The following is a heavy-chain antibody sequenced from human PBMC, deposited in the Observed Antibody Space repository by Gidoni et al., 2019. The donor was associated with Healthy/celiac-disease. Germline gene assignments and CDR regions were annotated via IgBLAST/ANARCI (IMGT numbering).Heavy chain of an antibody. Sequence: EVQLEESGGGRVKPGGSRRLSFAASGFTFSSYSMNWVRQAPGKGLEWVSSISSSSSYIYYADSVKGRFTISRDNAKNSLYLQMNSLRAEDTAVYYCARDYFQHWGQGTLVTVSS. CDR2: ISSSSSYI. J-gene: IGHJ1*01. V-gene: IGHV3-21*01. CDR1: GFTFSSYS. CDR3: ARDYFQH.